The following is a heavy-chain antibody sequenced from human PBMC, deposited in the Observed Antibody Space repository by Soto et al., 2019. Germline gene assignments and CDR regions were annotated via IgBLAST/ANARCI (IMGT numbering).Heavy chain of an antibody. CDR3: AKDPERVAAAGNWFDP. CDR1: GFTFSSYA. J-gene: IGHJ5*02. CDR2: ISGSGGST. V-gene: IGHV3-23*01. D-gene: IGHD6-13*01. Sequence: HPGGSLRLSCAASGFTFSSYAMSWVRQAPGKGLEWVSAISGSGGSTYYADSVKGRFTISRDNSKNTLYLQMNSLRAEDTAVYYCAKDPERVAAAGNWFDPWGQGTLVTVSS.